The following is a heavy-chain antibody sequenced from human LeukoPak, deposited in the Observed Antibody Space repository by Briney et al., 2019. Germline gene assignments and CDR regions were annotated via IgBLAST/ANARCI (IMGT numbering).Heavy chain of an antibody. V-gene: IGHV4-39*01. Sequence: PSETLSLTCTVSGGSISSPHYYWAWVRQPPGKGQEWIGSISYSVSAHYYPSLKSRVTISIDTSKNQFSLKLSSVTAADTAVYYCVRHEHNPQFDPWGQGTLVTVSS. J-gene: IGHJ5*02. CDR1: GGSISSPHYY. CDR2: ISYSVSA. D-gene: IGHD1-14*01. CDR3: VRHEHNPQFDP.